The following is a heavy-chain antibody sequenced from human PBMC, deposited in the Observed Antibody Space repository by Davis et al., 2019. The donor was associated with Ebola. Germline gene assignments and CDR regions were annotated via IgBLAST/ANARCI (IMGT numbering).Heavy chain of an antibody. J-gene: IGHJ5*02. CDR2: IRSKANSYAT. CDR3: ARAITMVRPNNWFDP. CDR1: GFTFSGSA. V-gene: IGHV3-73*01. Sequence: GESLKISCAASGFTFSGSAMHWVRQASGKGLEWVGRIRSKANSYATAYAASVKGRFTISRDDSKNTAYLQMNSLKTEDTAGYYCARAITMVRPNNWFDPWGQGTLVTVSS. D-gene: IGHD3-10*01.